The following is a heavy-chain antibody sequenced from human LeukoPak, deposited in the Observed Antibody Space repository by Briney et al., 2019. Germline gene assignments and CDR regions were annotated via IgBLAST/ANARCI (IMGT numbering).Heavy chain of an antibody. CDR3: ARVPAPYYYDTNGKTTYGAFDL. V-gene: IGHV1-2*06. J-gene: IGHJ3*01. CDR2: INPNSGDT. D-gene: IGHD3-22*01. Sequence: ASVKVSCKASGYTFTYFDLHWVRQAPGQGLEWMGRINPNSGDTNYAQKFQGRVTMTRDTSISTAYMELNRVRSDDTAVYYCARVPAPYYYDTNGKTTYGAFDLWGQGTMVTVSS. CDR1: GYTFTYFD.